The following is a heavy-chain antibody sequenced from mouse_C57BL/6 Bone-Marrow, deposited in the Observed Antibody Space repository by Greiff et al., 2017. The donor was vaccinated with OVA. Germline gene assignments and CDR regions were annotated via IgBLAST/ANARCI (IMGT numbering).Heavy chain of an antibody. Sequence: EVKLVESGGGLVKPGGSLKLSCAASGFTFSDYGMHWVRQAPEKGLEWVAYISSGSSTIYYADTVKGRFTISRDNAKNTLFLQMTSLRSEDTAMYYCADGYPSWFAYWGQGTLVTVSA. D-gene: IGHD2-3*01. J-gene: IGHJ3*01. V-gene: IGHV5-17*01. CDR2: ISSGSSTI. CDR3: ADGYPSWFAY. CDR1: GFTFSDYG.